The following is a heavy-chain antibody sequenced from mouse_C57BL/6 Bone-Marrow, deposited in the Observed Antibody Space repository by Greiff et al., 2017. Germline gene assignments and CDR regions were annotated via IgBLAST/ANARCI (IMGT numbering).Heavy chain of an antibody. Sequence: VQLQQPGTELVKPGASVKLSCKASGYTFTSYWMHWVKQRPEQGLEWIGRIDPANGNTKYAPKFQGKATITADTSSNTAYLQLSSLTSEDTAIYYCARSSDYWGQGTTLTVSS. CDR1: GYTFTSYW. CDR2: IDPANGNT. CDR3: ARSSDY. V-gene: IGHV14-3*01. J-gene: IGHJ2*01.